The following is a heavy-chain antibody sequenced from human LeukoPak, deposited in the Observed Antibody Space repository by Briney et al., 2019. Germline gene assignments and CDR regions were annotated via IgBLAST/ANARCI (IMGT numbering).Heavy chain of an antibody. D-gene: IGHD3-22*01. V-gene: IGHV3-30*18. CDR3: AKRGDSSGYPSYFDY. Sequence: GGSLRLSCAASGFTFRSYGMHWVRQAPGKGLEWVAVISYDGSNKYYADSVKGRFTISRDNSKNTLDLQMNSLRAEDTAVYYCAKRGDSSGYPSYFDYWGQGTLVTVSS. J-gene: IGHJ4*02. CDR1: GFTFRSYG. CDR2: ISYDGSNK.